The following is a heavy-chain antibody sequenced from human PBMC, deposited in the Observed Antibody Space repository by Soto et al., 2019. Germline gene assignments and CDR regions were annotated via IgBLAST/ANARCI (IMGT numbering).Heavy chain of an antibody. V-gene: IGHV6-1*01. CDR2: TYYRSKWYN. CDR1: GDTVSSNTVT. D-gene: IGHD2-21*02. Sequence: SQTLSLTCAISGDTVSSNTVTWNWIRQSPSRGLEWLGRTYYRSKWYNDYAVSVKSRITINADTSRNQFSLQLNSVTPEVTAVYFCARGRTDPKTYDLGVWGQGTTVTVSS. CDR3: ARGRTDPKTYDLGV. J-gene: IGHJ6*02.